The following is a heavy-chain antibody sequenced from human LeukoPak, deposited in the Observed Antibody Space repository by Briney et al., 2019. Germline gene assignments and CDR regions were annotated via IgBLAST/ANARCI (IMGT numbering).Heavy chain of an antibody. CDR1: GFTFTSYA. J-gene: IGHJ4*02. CDR2: ISGSGGNT. Sequence: PGGSLRLSCAASGFTFTSYAMSWVRQAPGKGPEWVSSISGSGGNTNYADSVQGRFTFSRDNSKNTLYLQMNSLRAEDTAVYYCAKGGGLRAGASYRIDYWGQGTLVTVPS. V-gene: IGHV3-23*01. CDR3: AKGGGLRAGASYRIDY. D-gene: IGHD3-16*02.